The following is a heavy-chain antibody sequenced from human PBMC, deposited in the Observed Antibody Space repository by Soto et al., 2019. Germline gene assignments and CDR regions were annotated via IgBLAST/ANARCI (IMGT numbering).Heavy chain of an antibody. D-gene: IGHD6-25*01. Sequence: QVQLVQSGAEVKKPGASVRVSCQASGYTFISFDINWVRQATGQGLEWMGWMNPNTGNTGYEQKFQGRVTMTRNTSIGTAYMELSSLTSEDTAVYYCARRKERSGPYYLDSWGQGTLVTVSS. CDR1: GYTFISFD. J-gene: IGHJ4*02. CDR2: MNPNTGNT. V-gene: IGHV1-8*01. CDR3: ARRKERSGPYYLDS.